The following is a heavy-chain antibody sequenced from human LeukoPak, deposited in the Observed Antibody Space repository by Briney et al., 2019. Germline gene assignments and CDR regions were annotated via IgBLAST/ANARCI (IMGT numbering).Heavy chain of an antibody. V-gene: IGHV4-39*01. D-gene: IGHD5-18*01. CDR1: GGSISSSSYY. Sequence: SETLSLTCTVSGGSISSSSYYWGWIRQPPGKGLEWIGSIYYSGSTYYNPSLKSRVTISVDTSKNQFSLKLSSVTAADTAVYYCSRHFNGYSNGPIDYWGQGTLVTVSS. CDR3: SRHFNGYSNGPIDY. J-gene: IGHJ4*02. CDR2: IYYSGST.